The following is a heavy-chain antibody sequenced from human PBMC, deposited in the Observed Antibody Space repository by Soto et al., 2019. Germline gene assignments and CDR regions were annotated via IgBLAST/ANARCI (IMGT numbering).Heavy chain of an antibody. J-gene: IGHJ6*02. Sequence: EVQLLESGGGLVQPGGSLRLSCAASGFTFSSYAMSWVRQAPGKGLEWVSAISGSGGSTYYADSVKGRFTISRDNSKNTLYLHMNSLRAEYTAVYYCAKDLWNYGGYGMDVWGQGTTVTVSS. CDR2: ISGSGGST. D-gene: IGHD1-7*01. CDR1: GFTFSSYA. V-gene: IGHV3-23*01. CDR3: AKDLWNYGGYGMDV.